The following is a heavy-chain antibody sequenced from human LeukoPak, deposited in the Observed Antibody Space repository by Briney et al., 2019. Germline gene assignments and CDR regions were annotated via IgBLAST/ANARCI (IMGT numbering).Heavy chain of an antibody. CDR1: GFTFGDYG. V-gene: IGHV3-30*18. D-gene: IGHD2-2*01. Sequence: GGSLRLSCTGSGFTFGDYGMHWVRQAPGKGLEWVAVISYDGSNKYYADSVKGRFTISRDNSKNTLYLQMNSLRAEDTAVYYCAKDLVYLGYCSSTSCYAYAIDIWGQGTMVTVSS. J-gene: IGHJ3*02. CDR3: AKDLVYLGYCSSTSCYAYAIDI. CDR2: ISYDGSNK.